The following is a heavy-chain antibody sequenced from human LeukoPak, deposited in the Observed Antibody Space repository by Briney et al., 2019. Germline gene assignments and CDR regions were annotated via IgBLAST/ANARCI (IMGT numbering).Heavy chain of an antibody. D-gene: IGHD3-3*01. V-gene: IGHV1-69*05. CDR1: GGTFSSYA. CDR3: ARVVYYDFWSGYPDY. Sequence: ASVKVSCKASGGTFSSYAISWVRQAPGQGLEWMGGIIPIFGTANHAQKFQGRVTITTDESTSTAYMELSSLKSEDMAVYYCARVVYYDFWSGYPDYWGQGTLVTVSS. CDR2: IIPIFGTA. J-gene: IGHJ4*02.